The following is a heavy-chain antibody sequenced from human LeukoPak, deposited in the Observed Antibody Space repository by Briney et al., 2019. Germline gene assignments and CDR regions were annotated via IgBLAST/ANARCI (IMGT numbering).Heavy chain of an antibody. CDR2: IYYSGST. J-gene: IGHJ4*02. V-gene: IGHV4-34*01. Sequence: KPSETLSLTCAVYGGSFSGYYWSWIRQPPGKGLEWIGSIYYSGSTYYNPSLKSRVTISVDTSKNQFSLKLSSVTAADTAVYYCARHNRYGDYAQFGYWGQGTLVTVSS. CDR1: GGSFSGYY. CDR3: ARHNRYGDYAQFGY. D-gene: IGHD4-17*01.